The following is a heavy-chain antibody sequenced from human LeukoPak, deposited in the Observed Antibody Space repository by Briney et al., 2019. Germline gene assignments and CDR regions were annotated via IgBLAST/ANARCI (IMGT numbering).Heavy chain of an antibody. CDR2: INPNSGGT. CDR3: ARDLYGGTSATFDY. V-gene: IGHV1-2*02. Sequence: ASVKVSCKASGYTFTGYYMHWVRQAPGQGLEWMGWINPNSGGTNYAQKFQGRVTMTSDTSISTAYMELSKLRSDNTAVYYCARDLYGGTSATFDYWGQGTLVTVSS. D-gene: IGHD4-23*01. CDR1: GYTFTGYY. J-gene: IGHJ4*02.